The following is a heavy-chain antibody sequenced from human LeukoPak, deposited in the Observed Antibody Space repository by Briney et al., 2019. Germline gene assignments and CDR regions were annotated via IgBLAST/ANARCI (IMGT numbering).Heavy chain of an antibody. D-gene: IGHD4-17*01. J-gene: IGHJ4*02. CDR1: GYTFTDYY. CDR2: ISPSGSST. CDR3: ATVSDYGDSNFDY. Sequence: ASVKVSCKASGYTFTDYYIHWVRQAPGQGLEWMGIISPSGSSTNYAQKFQGRVTMTEDTSTDTAYMELSSLRSEDTAVYYYATVSDYGDSNFDYWGQGTLVTVSS. V-gene: IGHV1-46*01.